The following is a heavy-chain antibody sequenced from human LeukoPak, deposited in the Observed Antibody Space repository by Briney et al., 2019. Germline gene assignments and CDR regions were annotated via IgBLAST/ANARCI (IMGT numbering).Heavy chain of an antibody. CDR3: ARTFEYSSSSADYPLDY. CDR1: GDSVSSNSAA. Sequence: SQTLSLTCAISGDSVSSNSAAWNWISQSPSRGLEWLGRTYYRSKWYNDYAVSVKSRITINPDTSKNQFSLQLNSVTPEDTAVYYCARTFEYSSSSADYPLDYWGQGTLVTVSS. V-gene: IGHV6-1*01. D-gene: IGHD6-6*01. J-gene: IGHJ4*02. CDR2: TYYRSKWYN.